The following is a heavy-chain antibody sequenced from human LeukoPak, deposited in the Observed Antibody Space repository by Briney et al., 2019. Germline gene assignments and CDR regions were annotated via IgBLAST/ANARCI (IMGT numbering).Heavy chain of an antibody. V-gene: IGHV3-7*01. CDR2: IKHDGSEK. CDR1: GFTFSSYW. J-gene: IGHJ4*02. Sequence: PGGSLRLSCAASGFTFSSYWMSWVRQAPGKGLEWVANIKHDGSEKYYVDSVKGRFTISRDNAKNSLYLQMNSLRAEDTAVYYCARKIQGNALYYFDYWGQGTLVTVSS. CDR3: ARKIQGNALYYFDY.